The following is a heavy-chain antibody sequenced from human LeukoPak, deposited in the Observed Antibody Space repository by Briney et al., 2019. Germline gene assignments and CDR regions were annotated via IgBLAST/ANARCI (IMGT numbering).Heavy chain of an antibody. D-gene: IGHD1-20*01. CDR1: GFTFSSYA. V-gene: IGHV3-30-3*01. Sequence: GGSLRLSCAASGFTFSSYAMHWVRQAPGKGLEWVAVISYDGSNKYYADSVKGRFTISRDNSKNTLYLQMNSLRAEDTAVYYCARGRSITGTTGHAFDIWGQGTMVTVSS. CDR2: ISYDGSNK. J-gene: IGHJ3*02. CDR3: ARGRSITGTTGHAFDI.